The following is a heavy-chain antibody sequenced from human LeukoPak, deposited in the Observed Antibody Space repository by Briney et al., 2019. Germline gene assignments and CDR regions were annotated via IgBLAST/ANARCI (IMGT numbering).Heavy chain of an antibody. D-gene: IGHD2-2*01. CDR2: IIPIFGTA. J-gene: IGHJ3*02. CDR1: GGTFSSYA. Sequence: GASVKVSCKASGGTFSSYAISGVRQAPGQGLEWMGGIIPIFGTANYAQTFQGRVTITTDESTSTDYMELSSLRSEDTAVYYCARESPRSQPFGFDIWGQRTMVTVSS. CDR3: ARESPRSQPFGFDI. V-gene: IGHV1-69*05.